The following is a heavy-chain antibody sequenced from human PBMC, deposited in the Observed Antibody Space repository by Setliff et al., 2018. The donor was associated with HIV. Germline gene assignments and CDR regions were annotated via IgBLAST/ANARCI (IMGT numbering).Heavy chain of an antibody. CDR2: INHRGDT. D-gene: IGHD2-21*01. J-gene: IGHJ4*02. CDR1: GGSFSGYY. CDR3: AKQPGGHSFFDS. V-gene: IGHV4-34*01. Sequence: SETLSLTCAVYGGSFSGYYWTWIRQPPGKGLEWIGDINHRGDTKYNPSLRSRVIISVDKSKNQFSLKLISLTAADTAMYYCAKQPGGHSFFDSWGQGTLVTVSS.